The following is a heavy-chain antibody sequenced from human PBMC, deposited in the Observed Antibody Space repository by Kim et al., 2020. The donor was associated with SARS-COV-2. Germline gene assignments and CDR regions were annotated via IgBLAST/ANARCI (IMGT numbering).Heavy chain of an antibody. J-gene: IGHJ4*02. Sequence: GGSLRLSCAASGFTFSNVWMTWVRQAPGRGLEWVGRIKSNVDGGTTDYAAPVKGRFTISRDDSKDTLYLQMNSLRTEDTGIYYCMSDQVEHTYGGRTEHDYWGQGTLVTVSS. CDR1: GFTFSNVW. CDR3: MSDQVEHTYGGRTEHDY. D-gene: IGHD5-18*01. CDR2: IKSNVDGGTT. V-gene: IGHV3-15*01.